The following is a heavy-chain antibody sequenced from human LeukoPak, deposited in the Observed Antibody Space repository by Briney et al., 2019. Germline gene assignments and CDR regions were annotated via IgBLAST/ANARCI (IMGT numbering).Heavy chain of an antibody. CDR3: ARGEGGAYSSGWYEGHLFDY. CDR1: GGTFSSYA. D-gene: IGHD6-19*01. Sequence: ASVKVSCKASGGTFSSYAISWVRQAPGQGLEWMGRIIPILGIANYAQKFQGRVTITADKSTSTAYMELSSLRSEDTAVYYCARGEGGAYSSGWYEGHLFDYRGQGTLVTVSS. V-gene: IGHV1-69*04. CDR2: IIPILGIA. J-gene: IGHJ4*02.